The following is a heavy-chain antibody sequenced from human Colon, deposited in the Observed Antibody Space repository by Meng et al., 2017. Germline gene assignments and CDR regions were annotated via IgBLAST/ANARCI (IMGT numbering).Heavy chain of an antibody. V-gene: IGHV3-30*04. J-gene: IGHJ4*02. CDR2: VTYDGKKE. CDR1: GVKSKELG. CDR3: AKEWSSSYAYFDA. D-gene: IGHD3-16*01. Sequence: VTLVQSGGGVVQPGTSLRLSSATSGVKSKELGLLWVRQAPGTGLEWVAAVTYDGKKEYYADSVKGRFIISRDNSDNTLYLQMGSLKPEDTAVYYCAKEWSSSYAYFDAWGQGTLVTVSS.